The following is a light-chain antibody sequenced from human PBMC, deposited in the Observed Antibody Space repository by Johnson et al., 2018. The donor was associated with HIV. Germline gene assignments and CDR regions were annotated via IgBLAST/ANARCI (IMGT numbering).Light chain of an antibody. Sequence: QAVLTQPPSVSAAPGQKVTISCSGSSSNIGNTYVSWYQQLPGTAPKLLIYDNNKRPSGIPDRFSGSKSGTSATLGITGLQTGDEADYFCGTWDSSLSVLFVTGTKVTVL. CDR1: SSNIGNTY. CDR3: GTWDSSLSVL. V-gene: IGLV1-51*01. J-gene: IGLJ1*01. CDR2: DNN.